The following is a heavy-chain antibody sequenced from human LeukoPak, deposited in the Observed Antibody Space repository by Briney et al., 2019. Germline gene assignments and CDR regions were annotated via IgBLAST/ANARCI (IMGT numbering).Heavy chain of an antibody. CDR3: ARVLVVVAATDHDAFDI. Sequence: GGSLRLSCAASGFTFDDYAMHWVRQAPGKGLEWVCLISGDGGSTYYADSVKGRFTISRDNAKNSLYLQMNSLRAEDTAVYYCARVLVVVAATDHDAFDIWRQGTMVTVSS. V-gene: IGHV3-43*02. J-gene: IGHJ3*02. D-gene: IGHD2-15*01. CDR2: ISGDGGST. CDR1: GFTFDDYA.